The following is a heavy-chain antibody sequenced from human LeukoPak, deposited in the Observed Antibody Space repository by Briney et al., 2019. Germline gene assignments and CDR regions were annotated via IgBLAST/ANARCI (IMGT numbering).Heavy chain of an antibody. Sequence: SETLSLTCTVSGYSISSGYYWGWIRQPPGKGLEWIGSIYHSGSTYYNPSLKSRVTISVDTSKNQFSLKLSSVTAADTAVYYCARVPPVVGATWGQGTLVTVSS. D-gene: IGHD1-26*01. J-gene: IGHJ4*02. CDR3: ARVPPVVGAT. CDR2: IYHSGST. V-gene: IGHV4-38-2*02. CDR1: GYSISSGYY.